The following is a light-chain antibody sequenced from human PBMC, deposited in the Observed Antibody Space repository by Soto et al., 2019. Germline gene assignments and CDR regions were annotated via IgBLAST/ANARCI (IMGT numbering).Light chain of an antibody. CDR1: SSDVGGYDF. CDR3: TSYTSRTTVL. Sequence: QSALTQPASVSGSPGQSITISCTGTSSDVGGYDFVSWYQHHPGKAPKLLISEVSNRPSGVSNRFSGSKSGNAASLTISGLQAEDEADYYCTSYTSRTTVLFGEGTKLTVL. V-gene: IGLV2-14*01. CDR2: EVS. J-gene: IGLJ2*01.